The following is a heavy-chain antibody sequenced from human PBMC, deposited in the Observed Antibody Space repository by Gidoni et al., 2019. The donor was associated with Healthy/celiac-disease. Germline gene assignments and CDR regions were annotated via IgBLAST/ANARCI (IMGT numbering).Heavy chain of an antibody. D-gene: IGHD6-19*01. J-gene: IGHJ4*02. V-gene: IGHV4-34*01. CDR2: INHRGST. CDR1: RGSFCGYY. CDR3: ARGLGGKWLGAAWYYLDY. Sequence: QVQLQQWGAGLLKPSETLSLTCAVYRGSFCGYYWSWIRQPPGTGLEWMGEINHRGSTNYNPSLKGRVTISVDTSKNQFSLKLSSVTAADTAVYYCARGLGGKWLGAAWYYLDYWGQGTRVTVSS.